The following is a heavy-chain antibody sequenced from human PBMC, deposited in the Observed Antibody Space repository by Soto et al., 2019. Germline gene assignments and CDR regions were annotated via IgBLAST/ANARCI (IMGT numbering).Heavy chain of an antibody. J-gene: IGHJ5*02. D-gene: IGHD1-26*01. CDR3: ARVWGYSGSTNWFDP. CDR1: GGSISSYY. CDR2: IYYSGST. V-gene: IGHV4-59*01. Sequence: SETLSLTCTVSGGSISSYYWSWIRQPPGKGLEWIGYIYYSGSTNYNPSLKSRVTISVDTSKNQFSLKLTSVTAADTAVYYCARVWGYSGSTNWFDPWGQGTLVTVSS.